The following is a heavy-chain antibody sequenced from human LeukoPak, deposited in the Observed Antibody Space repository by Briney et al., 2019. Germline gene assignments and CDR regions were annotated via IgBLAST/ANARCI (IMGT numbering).Heavy chain of an antibody. Sequence: PGGSLRLSCEASGFILSTYWTHWVRQMPGKGLEWVSRINGNGNNRDYADLVRGRFIISRDNAKNTVYLYTNSLRAEDSGIYWCGSGTAPYQWGQGTQVTVSS. V-gene: IGHV3-74*01. D-gene: IGHD3-10*01. CDR3: GSGTAPYQ. J-gene: IGHJ4*02. CDR1: GFILSTYW. CDR2: INGNGNNR.